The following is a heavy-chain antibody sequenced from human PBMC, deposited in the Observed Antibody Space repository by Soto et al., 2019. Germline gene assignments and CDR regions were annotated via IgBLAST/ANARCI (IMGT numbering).Heavy chain of an antibody. CDR2: IYYSGST. CDR1: GGSMSRYY. Sequence: SVPLSLTCTVSGGSMSRYYWSWIRQPPWKGLEWIGYIYYSGSTNYNPSLKSRVTISVDTSKNQFSLKLSSVTAADTAVYYCARGVVRYFDWFGDYYGMDVWRQGTTVTVSS. D-gene: IGHD3-9*01. J-gene: IGHJ6*02. V-gene: IGHV4-59*01. CDR3: ARGVVRYFDWFGDYYGMDV.